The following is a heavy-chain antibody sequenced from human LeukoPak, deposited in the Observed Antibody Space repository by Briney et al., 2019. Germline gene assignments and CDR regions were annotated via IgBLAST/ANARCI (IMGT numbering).Heavy chain of an antibody. D-gene: IGHD3-10*01. CDR2: INPNSGGT. CDR3: AREVDDESSSPYYKAFDL. J-gene: IGHJ5*02. CDR1: GYTFTDYF. Sequence: ASVKVSCKTSGYTFTDYFLHWLRQAPGQGLEWMGYINPNSGGTQSAPKFQGRVSMTRDTSTSTGYMDLRSLRSDDTAVYYCAREVDDESSSPYYKAFDLWGQGTLVTVSS. V-gene: IGHV1-2*02.